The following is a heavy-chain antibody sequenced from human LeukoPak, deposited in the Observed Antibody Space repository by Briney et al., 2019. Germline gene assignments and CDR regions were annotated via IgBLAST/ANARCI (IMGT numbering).Heavy chain of an antibody. D-gene: IGHD1-1*01. CDR1: GYTFTSYG. CDR2: INPSGGST. Sequence: ASVKVSCKASGYTFTSYGISWVRQAPGQGLEWMGIINPSGGSTSYAQKFQGRVTMTRDTSTSTVYMELSSLRSEDTAVYYCARDLVKLGSFDYWGQGTLVTVSS. J-gene: IGHJ4*02. CDR3: ARDLVKLGSFDY. V-gene: IGHV1-46*01.